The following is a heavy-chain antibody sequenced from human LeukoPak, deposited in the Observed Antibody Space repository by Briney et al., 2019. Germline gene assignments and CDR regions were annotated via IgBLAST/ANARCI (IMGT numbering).Heavy chain of an antibody. D-gene: IGHD1-26*01. CDR2: ISASGTGT. CDR1: GFTFSSYA. CDR3: ARHLTWLAATGPG. V-gene: IGHV3-23*01. J-gene: IGHJ4*02. Sequence: GGSLRLSCAASGFTFSSYAMSWVRQAPGKGLEWVSGISASGTGTYYADFVKGRSTISRDNSKNTLYLQVNSLGAEDTALYYCARHLTWLAATGPGWGQGTLVTVSS.